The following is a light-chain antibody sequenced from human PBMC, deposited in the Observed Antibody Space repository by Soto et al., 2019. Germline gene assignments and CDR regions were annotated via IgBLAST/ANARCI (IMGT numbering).Light chain of an antibody. CDR3: QQHGNSPWM. CDR2: GAS. CDR1: QSVSSSY. Sequence: EIVLTQSPGTLSLSPVERATLSCRASQSVSSSYLAWYQQKPGQAPRLLIYGASSRATGIPDRFSGSGSGTDFTLTISRLEPEDFAVYYCQQHGNSPWMCGQGTKGDIK. V-gene: IGKV3-20*01. J-gene: IGKJ1*01.